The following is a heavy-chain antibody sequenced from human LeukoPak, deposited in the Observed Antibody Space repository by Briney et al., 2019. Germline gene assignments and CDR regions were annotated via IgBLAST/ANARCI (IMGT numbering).Heavy chain of an antibody. D-gene: IGHD1-26*01. V-gene: IGHV4-59*12. Sequence: SETLSLTCTVSGGSISSYYWSWIRQPPGKGLEWIGYIYYSGSTNYNPSLKSRVTISVDTSKNQFSLKLSSVTAADTAVYYCARGSPLIVGATRGDAFDIWGQGTMVTVSS. CDR1: GGSISSYY. J-gene: IGHJ3*02. CDR3: ARGSPLIVGATRGDAFDI. CDR2: IYYSGST.